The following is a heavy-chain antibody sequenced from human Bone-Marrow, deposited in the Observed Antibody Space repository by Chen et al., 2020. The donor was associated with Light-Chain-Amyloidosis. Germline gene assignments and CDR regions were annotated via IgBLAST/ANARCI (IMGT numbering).Heavy chain of an antibody. CDR2: IYPDDADA. CDR3: ARRGDGYNFDY. J-gene: IGHJ4*02. Sequence: EVQLEQSGPEVKKPGESLKISCKGSGYTFPNYWIGWVRQMPGKGLEWMGVIYPDDADARYSPSFGGQVTSSADKSITTAYLQWRSLKASDTAMYYCARRGDGYNFDYWGQGTLVTVSS. D-gene: IGHD5-12*01. CDR1: GYTFPNYW. V-gene: IGHV5-51*01.